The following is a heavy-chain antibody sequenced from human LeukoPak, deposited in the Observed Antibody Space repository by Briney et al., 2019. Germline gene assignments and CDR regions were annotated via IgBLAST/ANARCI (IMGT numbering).Heavy chain of an antibody. CDR2: IYSGGRT. D-gene: IGHD3-22*01. V-gene: IGHV4-61*02. J-gene: IGHJ4*02. CDR3: AREGSIYFSDSSGYLGY. Sequence: PSQTLSLTCTVSGDSINSGPYYWSWIRQPPGKGLEWIGRIYSGGRTNYNPSLKSRVTISVDTSKNQFSLKLSSVTAADTTVYYCAREGSIYFSDSSGYLGYWGQGTLVTVSS. CDR1: GDSINSGPYY.